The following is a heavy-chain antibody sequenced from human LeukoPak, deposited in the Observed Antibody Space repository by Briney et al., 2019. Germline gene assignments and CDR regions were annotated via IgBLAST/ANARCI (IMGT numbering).Heavy chain of an antibody. CDR1: GFTFTNYA. CDR2: INADNGNT. CDR3: AREWVWFGESRYFSY. D-gene: IGHD3-10*01. Sequence: ASVKVSCKASGFTFTNYAMHWVRQAPGQRLEWMAWINADNGNTKYSPKFQGRVTITRDTSASTVYMELSSLTSEDTAVYCCAREWVWFGESRYFSYWGQGTLVTVSS. V-gene: IGHV1-3*01. J-gene: IGHJ4*02.